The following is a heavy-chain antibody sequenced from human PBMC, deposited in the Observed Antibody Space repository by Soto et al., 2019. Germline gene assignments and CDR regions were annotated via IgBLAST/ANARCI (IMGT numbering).Heavy chain of an antibody. V-gene: IGHV4-59*08. CDR3: ARSGRGAAASFDY. D-gene: IGHD6-13*01. J-gene: IGHJ4*02. CDR1: GGSINSFY. Sequence: SETLSLTCSVSGGSINSFYWSWIRQPPGKGLEWIGYIYYTGSTNYNPSLKSRVTISLDTSTNQFSLKLNSVTAADAAVYYCARSGRGAAASFDYWGPGTQVTVSS. CDR2: IYYTGST.